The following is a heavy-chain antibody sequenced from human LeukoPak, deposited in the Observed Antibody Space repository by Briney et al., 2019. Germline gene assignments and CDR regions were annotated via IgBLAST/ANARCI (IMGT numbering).Heavy chain of an antibody. D-gene: IGHD4-11*01. CDR1: GYMFTNYD. CDR2: MNPQSGNT. CDR3: ARGPNYSNFGSAYYYYMDV. V-gene: IGHV1-8*03. Sequence: ASVKVSCMASGYMFTNYDINWVRQAPGKGLEWMGWMNPQSGNTDYAQKLRGRDTITRDTSITTAYMELSSLRSEDTAVYYCARGPNYSNFGSAYYYYMDVWGKGTTVTVSS. J-gene: IGHJ6*03.